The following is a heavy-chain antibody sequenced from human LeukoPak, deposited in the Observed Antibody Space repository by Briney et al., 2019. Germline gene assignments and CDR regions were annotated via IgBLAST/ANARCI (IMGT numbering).Heavy chain of an antibody. D-gene: IGHD1-14*01. Sequence: ASVKVSCKASGYTFTGYYMHWVRQAPGQGLEWMGWINPNSGGTNYAQKFQGRVTMTRDTSISTAYMELSRLRSDDTAVYYCARGEPATASRAVDYWGQGTLVTVSS. CDR3: ARGEPATASRAVDY. CDR2: INPNSGGT. J-gene: IGHJ4*02. CDR1: GYTFTGYY. V-gene: IGHV1-2*02.